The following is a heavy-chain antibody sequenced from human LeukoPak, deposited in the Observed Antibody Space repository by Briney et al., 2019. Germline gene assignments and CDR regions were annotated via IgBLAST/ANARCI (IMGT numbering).Heavy chain of an antibody. Sequence: PGRSLRLSCAASGFTFSSYGMHWVRQAPGKGLEWVAVISYDGSNKYYADSVKGRFTISRDNSKNTLYLQLNGLRAEDTAVYYCAKDGGDYGNYWGQGTLVTVSS. CDR1: GFTFSSYG. D-gene: IGHD4-17*01. CDR3: AKDGGDYGNY. J-gene: IGHJ4*02. V-gene: IGHV3-30*18. CDR2: ISYDGSNK.